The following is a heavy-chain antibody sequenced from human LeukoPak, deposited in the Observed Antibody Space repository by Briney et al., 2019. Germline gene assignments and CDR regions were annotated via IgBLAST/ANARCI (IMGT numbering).Heavy chain of an antibody. CDR2: ISAIGCNT. Sequence: GESLRLSCAASGFTFSNYAMTWVRQAPGRGLECVSVISAIGCNTDYADSVKGRFTISRDHSKNVVFLQMKSLRAEDTAVYCCAKVVGTGTIPTDYWGQGTLVT. V-gene: IGHV3-23*01. CDR1: GFTFSNYA. CDR3: AKVVGTGTIPTDY. J-gene: IGHJ4*02. D-gene: IGHD1-1*01.